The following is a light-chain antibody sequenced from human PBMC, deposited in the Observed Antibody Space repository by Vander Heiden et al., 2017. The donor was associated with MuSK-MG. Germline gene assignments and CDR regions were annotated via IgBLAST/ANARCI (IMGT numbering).Light chain of an antibody. Sequence: DIQMTQSPSSLSASVGDRVTITCRASQSISTYANWYQQKAGEAPKLLIYTAYSLQTGVPSRFSGGGSGTHFTLTIDSLQPEDFASYYCQQFYSPPYTFGQGTKLDIK. V-gene: IGKV1-39*01. CDR2: TAY. CDR1: QSISTY. J-gene: IGKJ2*01. CDR3: QQFYSPPYT.